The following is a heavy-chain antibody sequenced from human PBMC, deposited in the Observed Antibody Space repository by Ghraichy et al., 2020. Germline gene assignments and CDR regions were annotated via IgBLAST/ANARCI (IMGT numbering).Heavy chain of an antibody. V-gene: IGHV3-21*01. J-gene: IGHJ5*02. Sequence: GGSLRLSCAASGFTFTSYTMNWVRQTPGRGLEWVSSITGTSNYIYYSDSVKGRFTISRDNAKDSLYLQMDSLTADDSGVYFCVRDLGRITVNGTHYLARAGFDPWGQGTLVTVSS. CDR3: VRDLGRITVNGTHYLARAGFDP. CDR2: ITGTSNYI. D-gene: IGHD6-19*01. CDR1: GFTFTSYT.